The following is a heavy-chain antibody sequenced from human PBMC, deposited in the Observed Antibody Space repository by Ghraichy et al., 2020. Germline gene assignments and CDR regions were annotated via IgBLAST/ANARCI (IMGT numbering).Heavy chain of an antibody. CDR3: ARVASGFADTAMVSPYWYFDL. Sequence: ASVKVSCKASGYTFTGYYMHWVRQAPGQGLEWMGWINPNSGGTNYAQKFQGRVTMTRDTSISTAYMELSRLRSDDTAVYYCARVASGFADTAMVSPYWYFDLCGRHPLVTVSS. CDR1: GYTFTGYY. J-gene: IGHJ2*01. D-gene: IGHD5-18*01. V-gene: IGHV1-2*02. CDR2: INPNSGGT.